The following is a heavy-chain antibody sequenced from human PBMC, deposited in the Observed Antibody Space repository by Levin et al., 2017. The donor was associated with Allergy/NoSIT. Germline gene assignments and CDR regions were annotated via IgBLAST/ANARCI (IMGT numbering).Heavy chain of an antibody. CDR3: ARGLSTVSTGTLGY. J-gene: IGHJ4*02. CDR2: INGDGSNT. D-gene: IGHD1-7*01. Sequence: GGSLRLSCAASEFTFSNYRMFWVRQAPGKGLVWVSRINGDGSNTIYADSVEGRFTISRDNAKNTLYLQMISLTADDTAVYYCARGLSTVSTGTLGYWGQGTLVTVSS. CDR1: EFTFSNYR. V-gene: IGHV3-74*01.